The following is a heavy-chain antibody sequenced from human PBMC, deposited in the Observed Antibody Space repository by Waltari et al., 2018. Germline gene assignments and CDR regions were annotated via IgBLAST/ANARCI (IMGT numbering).Heavy chain of an antibody. CDR2: VDPEDGET. V-gene: IGHV1-69-2*01. J-gene: IGHJ5*02. CDR1: GYTFTDYY. Sequence: EVPLVQSGAEVKKPGATVKISCKASGYTFTDYYILLVQQAPGTGLDGMGRVDPEDGETIYAEKFQGRVTITADTSTDTAYMELSSLRSEDTAVYYCATEKKFYLYCGGDCSPEAWGQGTLVTVSS. D-gene: IGHD2-21*01. CDR3: ATEKKFYLYCGGDCSPEA.